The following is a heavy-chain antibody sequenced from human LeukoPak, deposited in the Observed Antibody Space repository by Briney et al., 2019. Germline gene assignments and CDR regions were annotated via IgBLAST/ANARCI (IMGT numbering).Heavy chain of an antibody. Sequence: GGSLRLSCADSRFTFSIYAMSWVRQAPGKGLEWVANIKQDGSEKYYVDSVKGRFTISRDNAKNSLYLQMNSLRAEDTAVYYCARDTPNYDFWSGYYPHFDYWGQGTLVTVSS. CDR1: RFTFSIYA. J-gene: IGHJ4*02. CDR2: IKQDGSEK. CDR3: ARDTPNYDFWSGYYPHFDY. V-gene: IGHV3-7*01. D-gene: IGHD3-3*01.